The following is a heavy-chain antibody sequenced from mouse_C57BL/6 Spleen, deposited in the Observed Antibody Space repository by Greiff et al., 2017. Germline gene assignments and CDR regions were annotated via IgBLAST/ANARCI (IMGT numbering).Heavy chain of an antibody. D-gene: IGHD2-3*01. CDR1: GYTFTSYW. J-gene: IGHJ4*01. CDR3: AREGWGYAMDY. V-gene: IGHV1-61*01. CDR2: IYPSDSET. Sequence: QVQLQQPGAELVRPGSSVKLSCKASGYTFTSYWMDWVKQRPGQGLEWIGNIYPSDSETHYNQKFKDKATLTVDKSSSTAYMQLSSLTSEDSAVYYCAREGWGYAMDYWGQGTSVTVSS.